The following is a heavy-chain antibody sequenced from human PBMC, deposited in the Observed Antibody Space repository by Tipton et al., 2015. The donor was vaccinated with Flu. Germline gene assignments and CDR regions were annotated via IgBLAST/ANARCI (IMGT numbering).Heavy chain of an antibody. Sequence: TLSLTCSVSGDSIGSRYFWGWIRQPPGKGLEWIGNIHRSGSSYYNPSLKSRVTISVDVSKNQFSLRLSSVTAADTAVYYCAREGGNFGSANYLTLDYWGQGILVTVSS. CDR2: IHRSGSS. D-gene: IGHD3-10*01. CDR3: AREGGNFGSANYLTLDY. CDR1: GDSIGSRYF. V-gene: IGHV4-38-2*02. J-gene: IGHJ4*02.